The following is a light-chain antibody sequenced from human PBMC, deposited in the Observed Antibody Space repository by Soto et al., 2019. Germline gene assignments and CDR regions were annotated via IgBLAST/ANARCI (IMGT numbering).Light chain of an antibody. CDR2: GAS. Sequence: EMVMTQSPATLSMSPGERATLSCRASQSVSSNLAWYQQKPGQAPRLLIYGASTRATGIPARFSGSGSGTEFTLTISSLQSEDFAFYYCQQYNNWPPWTFGQGTKVDIK. V-gene: IGKV3-15*01. CDR1: QSVSSN. J-gene: IGKJ1*01. CDR3: QQYNNWPPWT.